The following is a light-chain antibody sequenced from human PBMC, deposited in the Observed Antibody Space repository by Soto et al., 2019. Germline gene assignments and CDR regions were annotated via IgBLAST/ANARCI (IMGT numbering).Light chain of an antibody. Sequence: DIQMTQSPSTLSASVGDRVTITCRASQSITNRLAWYQQKPGKAPKALIYDASNLESGVPSRFTGSGSGTEFILTISSLQPDDFATYYCQHYGGMWAFGQGTKVDIK. CDR1: QSITNR. J-gene: IGKJ1*01. CDR2: DAS. CDR3: QHYGGMWA. V-gene: IGKV1-5*01.